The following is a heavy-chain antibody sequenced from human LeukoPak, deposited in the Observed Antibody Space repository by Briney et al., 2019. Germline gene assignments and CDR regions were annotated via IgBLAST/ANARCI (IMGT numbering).Heavy chain of an antibody. CDR1: GFNFINYA. D-gene: IGHD2-15*01. CDR2: ISGSDGST. J-gene: IGHJ6*03. CDR3: ARGHIVVGYYYYMDV. V-gene: IGHV3-23*01. Sequence: GSLRLSCAASGFNFINYAMTWVRQAPGKGLEWVSGISGSDGSTNYADSVKGRFTISRDNAKNTLYLQMNSLRAEDAAVYYCARGHIVVGYYYYMDVWGKGTTVTVSS.